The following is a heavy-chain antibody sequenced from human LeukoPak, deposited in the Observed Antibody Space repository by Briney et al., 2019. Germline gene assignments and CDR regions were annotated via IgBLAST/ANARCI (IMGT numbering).Heavy chain of an antibody. Sequence: PGGSLRLSCAASGFTFDDYAMHWVRQAPGKGLEWVSGISWNSGSIGYADSVKGRFTISRDNAKNSLYLQMNSLRAEDTAVYYCARDYSPYCGGDCYSDDAFDIWGQGTMVTVSS. CDR3: ARDYSPYCGGDCYSDDAFDI. D-gene: IGHD2-21*02. CDR2: ISWNSGSI. J-gene: IGHJ3*02. V-gene: IGHV3-9*01. CDR1: GFTFDDYA.